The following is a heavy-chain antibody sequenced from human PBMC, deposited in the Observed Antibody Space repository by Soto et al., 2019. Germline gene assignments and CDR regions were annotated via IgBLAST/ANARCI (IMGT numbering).Heavy chain of an antibody. CDR3: AKPRGNAGAAIDY. Sequence: PGGSLRLSCAASGFTLSSYAMSWVRQAPGKGLEWVSAISGSGGSTYYADSVKGRLTISRDNSKNTLYLQMNSLRAEDTAVYYFAKPRGNAGAAIDYWGQGTLVTVS. CDR2: ISGSGGST. D-gene: IGHD6-13*01. V-gene: IGHV3-23*01. CDR1: GFTLSSYA. J-gene: IGHJ4*02.